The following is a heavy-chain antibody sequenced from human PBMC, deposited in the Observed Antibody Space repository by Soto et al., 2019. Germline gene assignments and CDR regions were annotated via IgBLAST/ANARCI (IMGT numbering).Heavy chain of an antibody. V-gene: IGHV3-48*02. D-gene: IGHD2-21*02. CDR1: GFTFTSNS. J-gene: IGHJ4*02. Sequence: PGGSLRLSCTASGFTFTSNSMNWVRQAPGKGLEWISYITSSSSTIYYAASVKGRFTLSRDNAKNSLYLQMNSLRDEDTAVYYCARGRVGTAYFDWWGQGALVTVSS. CDR3: ARGRVGTAYFDW. CDR2: ITSSSSTI.